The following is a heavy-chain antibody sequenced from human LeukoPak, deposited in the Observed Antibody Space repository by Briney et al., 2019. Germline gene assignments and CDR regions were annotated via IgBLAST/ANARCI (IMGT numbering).Heavy chain of an antibody. V-gene: IGHV1-8*03. D-gene: IGHD3-3*01. J-gene: IGHJ4*02. Sequence: GASVKVSCKASGGTFSSYAINWVRQATGQGLEWMGWMNPNSGNTGYAQKFQGRVTITRNTSISTAYMELSSLRSEDTAVYYCARGPTYYDFWSGYYTGLDYWGQGTLVTVSS. CDR1: GGTFSSYA. CDR2: MNPNSGNT. CDR3: ARGPTYYDFWSGYYTGLDY.